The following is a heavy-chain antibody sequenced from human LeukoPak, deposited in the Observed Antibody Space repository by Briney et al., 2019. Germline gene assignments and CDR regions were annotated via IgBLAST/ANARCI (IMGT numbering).Heavy chain of an antibody. CDR1: GGSISSYY. J-gene: IGHJ6*02. V-gene: IGHV4-59*01. Sequence: SETLSLTCTVSGGSISSYYWSWIRQPPGKGLEWIGYIYYSGSTNYNPSLKSRVTISVDTSKNQFSLKLSSVTAADTAVYYCASHNYDFWSGYYALDYYYYGMDVWGQGTTVTVSS. CDR3: ASHNYDFWSGYYALDYYYYGMDV. D-gene: IGHD3-3*01. CDR2: IYYSGST.